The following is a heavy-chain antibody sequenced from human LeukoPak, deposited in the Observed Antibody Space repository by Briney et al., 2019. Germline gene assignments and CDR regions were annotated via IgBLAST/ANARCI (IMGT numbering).Heavy chain of an antibody. CDR3: AKDRAQTSGYSSGWYNWFDP. CDR1: GFTFSSYA. D-gene: IGHD6-19*01. V-gene: IGHV3-23*01. CDR2: ISGSGGST. J-gene: IGHJ5*02. Sequence: GGSLRLSFAAAGFTFSSYAMSGVRQAPGKGLEWVSAISGSGGSTYYADSVKGRFTIPRDNSKNTLYLQMNSLRAEDTAVYYCAKDRAQTSGYSSGWYNWFDPWGQGTLVTVSS.